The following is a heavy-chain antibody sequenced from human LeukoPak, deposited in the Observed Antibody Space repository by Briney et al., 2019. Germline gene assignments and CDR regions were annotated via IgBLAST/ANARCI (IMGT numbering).Heavy chain of an antibody. CDR3: ARVTQGSGTYGAFDT. V-gene: IGHV3-23*01. CDR2: FRGRGDNT. CDR1: GYTFSSYE. Sequence: GGSLRLSCAASGYTFSSYEVNWVRRAPGKGVEWVSTFRGRGDNTYYADSVKGRYHISRHNSENTVSLHMKSLRPGDGGVCHCARVTQGSGTYGAFDTWGQGNLVTASS. D-gene: IGHD3-10*01. J-gene: IGHJ4*02.